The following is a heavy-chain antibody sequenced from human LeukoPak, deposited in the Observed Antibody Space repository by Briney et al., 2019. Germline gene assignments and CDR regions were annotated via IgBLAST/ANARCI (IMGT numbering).Heavy chain of an antibody. CDR3: ARLNDILTGPFDY. Sequence: GESLKISCKGSGYSFTSYWIGWVRQMPGKGLEWMGVIYPGDSDTRYNPSFQGQVTISVDKPISTAYLQWNSLRASDTAMYYCARLNDILTGPFDYWGQGTLVTVSS. J-gene: IGHJ4*02. V-gene: IGHV5-51*01. CDR2: IYPGDSDT. D-gene: IGHD3-9*01. CDR1: GYSFTSYW.